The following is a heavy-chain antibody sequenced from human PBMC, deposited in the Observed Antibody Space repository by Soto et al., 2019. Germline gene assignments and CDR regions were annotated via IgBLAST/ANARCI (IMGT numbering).Heavy chain of an antibody. CDR2: INPSGGSA. D-gene: IGHD6-13*01. V-gene: IGHV1-46*01. CDR3: ARDVSAAAGLFDY. J-gene: IGHJ4*02. Sequence: ASVKVSCKASGYTCTMYHMHCVLQPPLQGLDWMGIINPSGGSASYAQKFQGTVTMTRDTSTSTVYMELSSLRSEDTAVYYCARDVSAAAGLFDYWGQGTLVTVSS. CDR1: GYTCTMYH.